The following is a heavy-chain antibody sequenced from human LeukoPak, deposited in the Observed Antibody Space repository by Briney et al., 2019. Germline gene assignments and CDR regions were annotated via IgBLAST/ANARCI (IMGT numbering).Heavy chain of an antibody. J-gene: IGHJ6*02. CDR3: ARSNGFGMDV. CDR1: GFAFSDYA. V-gene: IGHV3-23*01. Sequence: PGGSLRLSCAASGFAFSDYAMNWVRQAPGKGLEWVSSINENDDGTSYADSVKGRFTISRDNSRNTLYLQMNSLRAEDTAVYYCARSNGFGMDVWGQGTTVTVSS. CDR2: INENDDGT. D-gene: IGHD3-16*01.